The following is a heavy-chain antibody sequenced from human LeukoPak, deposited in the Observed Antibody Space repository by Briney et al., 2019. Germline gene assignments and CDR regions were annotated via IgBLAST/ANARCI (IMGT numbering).Heavy chain of an antibody. Sequence: ASVKVSCKASGYTFTCYGISWVRQAPGQGLEWMGWISAYNGNTNYAQKLQGRVTMTTDTSTSTAYMELRSLRSDDTAVYYCARMITFGGVIVMPEAFDIWGQGTMVTVSS. CDR3: ARMITFGGVIVMPEAFDI. CDR2: ISAYNGNT. J-gene: IGHJ3*02. V-gene: IGHV1-18*01. CDR1: GYTFTCYG. D-gene: IGHD3-16*02.